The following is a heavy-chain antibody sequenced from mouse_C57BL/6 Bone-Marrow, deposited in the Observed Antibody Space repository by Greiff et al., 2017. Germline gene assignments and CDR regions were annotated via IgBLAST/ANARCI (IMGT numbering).Heavy chain of an antibody. CDR3: AREGYGSYYESY. CDR2: IDPEGGET. J-gene: IGHJ2*01. Sequence: VQLQQSGAELVKPGASVKLSCTASGYNITDYYMHWVKQRTEQGLEWIGRIDPEGGETKYAPKFQGKATITADTSSNTAYLQLSSLTSEDTAVYYCAREGYGSYYESYWGQGTTLTVSS. V-gene: IGHV14-2*01. CDR1: GYNITDYY. D-gene: IGHD2-3*01.